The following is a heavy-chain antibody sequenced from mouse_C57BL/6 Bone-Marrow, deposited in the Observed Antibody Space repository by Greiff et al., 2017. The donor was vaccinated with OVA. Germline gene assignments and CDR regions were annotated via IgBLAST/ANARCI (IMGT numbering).Heavy chain of an antibody. Sequence: QVQLQQSGPELVKPGASVKISCKASGYAFSSSWMNWVKQRPGKGLEWIGRIYPGDGDTNYNGKFKGKATLTADKSSSTAYMQLSSLTSEDSAVYFCARKIYGNYFFYAMDYWGQGTSVTVSS. J-gene: IGHJ4*01. CDR1: GYAFSSSW. CDR2: IYPGDGDT. CDR3: ARKIYGNYFFYAMDY. V-gene: IGHV1-82*01. D-gene: IGHD2-1*01.